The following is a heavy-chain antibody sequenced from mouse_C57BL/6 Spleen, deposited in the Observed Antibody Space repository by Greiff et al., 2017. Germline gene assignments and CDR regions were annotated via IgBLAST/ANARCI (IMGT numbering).Heavy chain of an antibody. V-gene: IGHV5-9*01. Sequence: EVKVEESGGGLVKPGGSLKLSCAASGFTFSSYTMSWVRQTPEKRLEWVATISGGGGNTYYPDSVKGRFTISRDNAKNTLYLQMSSLRSEDTALYYCARDYYGSSSYYFDYWGQGTTLTVSS. CDR2: ISGGGGNT. D-gene: IGHD1-1*01. CDR3: ARDYYGSSSYYFDY. CDR1: GFTFSSYT. J-gene: IGHJ2*01.